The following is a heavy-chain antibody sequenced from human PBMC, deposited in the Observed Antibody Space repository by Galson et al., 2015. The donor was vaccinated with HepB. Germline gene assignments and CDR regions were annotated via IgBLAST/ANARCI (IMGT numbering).Heavy chain of an antibody. Sequence: SLRLSCAASGFIFSSYWMHWVRQAPGKGLVWVSRTNPDGSITTYADSVKARFTISRDSAKNTLYLQMFGLRVEDTAVYYCTRDPYGDPNYDVWGPGTTVTVSS. J-gene: IGHJ6*02. CDR2: TNPDGSIT. CDR1: GFIFSSYW. D-gene: IGHD4-17*01. V-gene: IGHV3-74*01. CDR3: TRDPYGDPNYDV.